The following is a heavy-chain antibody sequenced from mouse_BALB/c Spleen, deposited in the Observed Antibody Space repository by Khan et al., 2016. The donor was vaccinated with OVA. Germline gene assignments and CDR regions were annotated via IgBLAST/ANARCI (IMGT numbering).Heavy chain of an antibody. V-gene: IGHV4-1*02. CDR3: ARCGYYGLLLY. CDR1: GFAFSSYW. J-gene: IGHJ3*01. CDR2: INPDSSNI. D-gene: IGHD2-3*01. Sequence: EVQLQESGGGLVQPGGSLKLSCAASGFAFSSYWMSWVRQAPGKGLEWIGEINPDSSNIKYTPSLKDKFIISRDNANNTPYLRMSKVRSEDTALYYCARCGYYGLLLYWGQGTLVTVSA.